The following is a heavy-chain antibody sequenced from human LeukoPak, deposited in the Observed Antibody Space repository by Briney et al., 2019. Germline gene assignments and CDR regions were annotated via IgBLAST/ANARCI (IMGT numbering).Heavy chain of an antibody. CDR1: GYTFTGYY. CDR2: INPNSGGT. J-gene: IGHJ4*02. V-gene: IGHV1-2*02. Sequence: ASVKVSCKASGYTFTGYYMHWVRQAPGQGLEWMGWINPNSGGTNYAQKFQGRVTMTRDMSISTAYMELSRLRSDDTAVYYCARPRGSSGWLDYWGQGTPVTVSS. CDR3: ARPRGSSGWLDY. D-gene: IGHD6-19*01.